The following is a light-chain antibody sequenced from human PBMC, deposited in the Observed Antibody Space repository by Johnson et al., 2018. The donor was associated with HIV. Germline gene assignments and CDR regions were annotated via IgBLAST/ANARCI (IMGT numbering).Light chain of an antibody. J-gene: IGLJ1*01. CDR2: ENN. Sequence: QSVLTQPPSVSAAPGQKVTISCSGGTSNIGNNYVSWYQHLPGTAPKLLIYENNKRPSGIPDRFSGSKSGTSATLAITGLQTGDEADYYCGTWDSSLSANYVLGTVTKVTVL. CDR1: TSNIGNNY. CDR3: GTWDSSLSANYV. V-gene: IGLV1-51*02.